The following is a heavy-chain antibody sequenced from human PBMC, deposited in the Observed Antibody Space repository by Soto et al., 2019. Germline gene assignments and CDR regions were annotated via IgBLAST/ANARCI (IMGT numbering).Heavy chain of an antibody. J-gene: IGHJ3*02. V-gene: IGHV3-23*01. CDR2: VSGSGGTT. CDR1: GFTFSNYV. D-gene: IGHD5-12*01. Sequence: GGSLRLSCAASGFTFSNYVMSWVRQAPGKGLEWVSAVSGSGGTTYYADSVKGRFTISRDNSKNTLYLQMSSLRAEDTAVYYCAKSRRGAGYKNAFGIWGQGTMVTVSS. CDR3: AKSRRGAGYKNAFGI.